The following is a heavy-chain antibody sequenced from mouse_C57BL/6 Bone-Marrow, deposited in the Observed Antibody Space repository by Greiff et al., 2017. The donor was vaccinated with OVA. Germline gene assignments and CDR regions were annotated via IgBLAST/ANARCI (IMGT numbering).Heavy chain of an antibody. CDR3: TTLGRGNY. V-gene: IGHV14-4*01. CDR1: GFNIKDDY. J-gene: IGHJ2*01. Sequence: VHVKQSGAELVRPGASVKLSCTASGFNIKDDYMHWVKQRPEQGLEWIGWIDPENGDTEYASKFQGKATITADTSSNTAYLQLSSLTSEDTAVYYCTTLGRGNYWGQGTTLTVSS. D-gene: IGHD4-1*01. CDR2: IDPENGDT.